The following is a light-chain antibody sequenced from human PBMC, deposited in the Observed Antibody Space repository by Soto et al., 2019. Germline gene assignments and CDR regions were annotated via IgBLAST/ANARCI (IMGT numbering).Light chain of an antibody. V-gene: IGKV1-39*01. CDR1: QSLTKS. CDR3: QQGHSMPFT. Sequence: DIQMTQSPFSLSASVGDRVTITCRASQSLTKSLNWYQHKPGKAPTLVVYAASSLQSGVPSRFSGSGSGTDFTLTISSLQPEDFATYFCQQGHSMPFTFGPGTKVDIK. CDR2: AAS. J-gene: IGKJ3*01.